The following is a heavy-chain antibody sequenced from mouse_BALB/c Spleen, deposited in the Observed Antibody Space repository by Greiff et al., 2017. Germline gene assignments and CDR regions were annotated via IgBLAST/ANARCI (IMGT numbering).Heavy chain of an antibody. CDR3: AGGYLYAMDY. CDR2: ISDGGSYT. Sequence: EVKLVESGGGLVKPGGSLKLSCAASGFTFSDYYMYWVRQTPEKRLEWVATISDGGSYTYYPDSVKGRFTISRDNAKNNLYLQMSSLKSEDTAMYYCAGGYLYAMDYWGQGTSVTVSS. J-gene: IGHJ4*01. V-gene: IGHV5-4*02. CDR1: GFTFSDYY. D-gene: IGHD2-2*01.